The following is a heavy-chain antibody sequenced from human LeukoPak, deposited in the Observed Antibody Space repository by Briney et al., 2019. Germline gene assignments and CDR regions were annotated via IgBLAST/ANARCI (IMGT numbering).Heavy chain of an antibody. CDR1: GGSISSSGYY. D-gene: IGHD3-3*01. J-gene: IGHJ4*02. V-gene: IGHV4-39*07. CDR2: IYYSGST. CDR3: ARDRFNDFWSGYYPS. Sequence: SETLSLTCTVSGGSISSSGYYWGWIRQPPGKGLEWIGSIYYSGSTYYNPSLKSRVTISVDRSKNQFSLKLSSVTAADTAVYYCARDRFNDFWSGYYPSWGQGTLVTVSS.